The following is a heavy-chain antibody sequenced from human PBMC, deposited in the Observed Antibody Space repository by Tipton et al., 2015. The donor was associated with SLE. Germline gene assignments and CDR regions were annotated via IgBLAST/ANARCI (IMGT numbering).Heavy chain of an antibody. V-gene: IGHV4-39*07. J-gene: IGHJ3*02. CDR3: ARGREAVAGTSDAFDI. Sequence: TLSLTCTVSGGSISSSSYYWSWIRQPPGKGLEWIGEINHSGSTNYNPSLKSRVTISVDTSKNQFSLKLSSVTAADTAVYYCARGREAVAGTSDAFDIWGQGTMVTVSS. CDR1: GGSISSSSYY. CDR2: INHSGST. D-gene: IGHD6-19*01.